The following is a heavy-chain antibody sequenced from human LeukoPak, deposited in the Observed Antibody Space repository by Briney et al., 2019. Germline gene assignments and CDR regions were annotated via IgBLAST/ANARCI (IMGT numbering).Heavy chain of an antibody. CDR2: IYPRDSDT. Sequence: GESLKISCEASGYTFTHQWIGWVRQMAGRGLEWVGIIYPRDSDTRYSPSFQGHVTISGDTSINTAYLEWSSLEASDTAMYYCARHSDVIGAIWGQGTLVTVSS. J-gene: IGHJ4*02. CDR3: ARHSDVIGAI. D-gene: IGHD3-10*01. CDR1: GYTFTHQW. V-gene: IGHV5-51*01.